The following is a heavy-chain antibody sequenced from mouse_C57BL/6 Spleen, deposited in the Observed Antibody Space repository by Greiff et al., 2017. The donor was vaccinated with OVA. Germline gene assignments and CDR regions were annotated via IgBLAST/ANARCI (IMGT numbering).Heavy chain of an antibody. D-gene: IGHD1-1*01. CDR2: IDPSDSYT. J-gene: IGHJ2*01. CDR3: ARFGYYGSSYGY. Sequence: QVQLQQSGAELVMPGASVKLSCKASGYTFTSYWMHWVKQRPGQGLEWIGEIDPSDSYTNYNQKFKGKSTLTVDKSSSTAYMQLSSLTSEDSAVYYCARFGYYGSSYGYWGQGTTLTVSS. CDR1: GYTFTSYW. V-gene: IGHV1-69*01.